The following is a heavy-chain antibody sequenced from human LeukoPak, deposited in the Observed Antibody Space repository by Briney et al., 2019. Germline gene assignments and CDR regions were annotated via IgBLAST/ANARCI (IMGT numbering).Heavy chain of an antibody. J-gene: IGHJ6*04. D-gene: IGHD6-13*01. V-gene: IGHV3-74*01. CDR2: INSVGSST. Sequence: VGSLRLSCAASGLTFSSYWMHWVRQAPGKGLVWVSRINSVGSSTSYADSVKGRFTISRDNAKNTLYLQMNSLRAEDTAVYYCARDRGSSCLDVWSKGTTVTVSS. CDR3: ARDRGSSCLDV. CDR1: GLTFSSYW.